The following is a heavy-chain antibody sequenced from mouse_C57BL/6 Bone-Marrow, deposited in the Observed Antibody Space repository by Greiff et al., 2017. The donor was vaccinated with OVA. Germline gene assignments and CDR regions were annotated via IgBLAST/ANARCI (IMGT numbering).Heavy chain of an antibody. CDR3: ARYDYDDFLLAY. D-gene: IGHD2-4*01. J-gene: IGHJ3*01. Sequence: EVKLVESGGGLVQPGGSLSLSCAASGFTFTDYYMSWVRQPPGKALAWMGFIRNKANGYTTEYSASVKGRFTISRDNSQSILYLQMNALRAEDSATYYCARYDYDDFLLAYWGQGTLVTVSA. V-gene: IGHV7-3*01. CDR2: IRNKANGYTT. CDR1: GFTFTDYY.